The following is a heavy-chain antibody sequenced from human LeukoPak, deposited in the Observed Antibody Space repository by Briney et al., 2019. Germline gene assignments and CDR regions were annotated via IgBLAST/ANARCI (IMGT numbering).Heavy chain of an antibody. D-gene: IGHD5-18*01. CDR3: AIARGYSYGQTNWFDP. J-gene: IGHJ5*02. CDR1: GFTFSTYG. V-gene: IGHV3-30*02. Sequence: GGSLRLSCAASGFTFSTYGMHWVRQAPGKGLEWVAFIRYDGSNTYYADSVKGRFTISRDNSKNTLYLQMNSLRSDDTAVYYCAIARGYSYGQTNWFDPWGQGTLVTVSS. CDR2: IRYDGSNT.